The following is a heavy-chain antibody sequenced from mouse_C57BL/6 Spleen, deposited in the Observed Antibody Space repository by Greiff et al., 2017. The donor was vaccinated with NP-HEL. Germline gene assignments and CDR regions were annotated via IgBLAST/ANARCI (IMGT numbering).Heavy chain of an antibody. V-gene: IGHV1-42*01. Sequence: VQLQQSGPELVKPGASVKISCKASGYSFTGYYMNWVKQSPEKSLEWIGEINPSTGGTTYNQKFKDKATLTVDKSSSTAYMQLKSLTSEDSAVYYCARAGIFAMDYWGQGTSVTVSS. CDR2: INPSTGGT. CDR3: ARAGIFAMDY. J-gene: IGHJ4*01. CDR1: GYSFTGYY.